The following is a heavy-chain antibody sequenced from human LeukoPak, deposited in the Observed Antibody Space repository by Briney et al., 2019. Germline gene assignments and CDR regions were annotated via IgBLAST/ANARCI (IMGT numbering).Heavy chain of an antibody. Sequence: PSETLSLTCTVSGGSISSSSYYWGWIRQPPGKGLEWIGSIYYSGSTYYNPSLKSRVTISVDTSKNQFSLKLSSVTAADTAVYYCARESPELRYYYYYMDVWGKGTTVTVSS. J-gene: IGHJ6*03. V-gene: IGHV4-39*07. CDR1: GGSISSSSYY. CDR2: IYYSGST. D-gene: IGHD1-7*01. CDR3: ARESPELRYYYYYMDV.